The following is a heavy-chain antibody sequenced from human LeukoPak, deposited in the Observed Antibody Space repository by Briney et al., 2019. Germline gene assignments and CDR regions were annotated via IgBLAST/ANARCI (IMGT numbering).Heavy chain of an antibody. V-gene: IGHV3-74*01. CDR3: ARGYSSSWYYEYFQH. CDR1: GFTFSSYW. D-gene: IGHD6-13*01. J-gene: IGHJ1*01. CDR2: INSDGSST. Sequence: GGSLRLSCAASGFTFSSYWMHWVRQAPGKGLVWVSRINSDGSSTSYADSVKGRFTISRDNAKNTLYLQMNSLRAEDTAVYYCARGYSSSWYYEYFQHWGQGTLVTVSS.